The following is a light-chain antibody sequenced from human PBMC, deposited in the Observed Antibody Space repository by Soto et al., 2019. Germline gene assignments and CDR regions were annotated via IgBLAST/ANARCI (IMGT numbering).Light chain of an antibody. Sequence: QTVVPQSPSASASLGASVKLTRTLSSGHSSYAIAWHQQQPEKGPRYLMKLNSDGSHSKGDGIPDRFSGSSSGAERYLTISSLQYEDEADYYCQTWGTGLVVFGGGTKVTVL. CDR2: LNSDGSH. J-gene: IGLJ2*01. CDR1: SGHSSYA. CDR3: QTWGTGLVV. V-gene: IGLV4-69*01.